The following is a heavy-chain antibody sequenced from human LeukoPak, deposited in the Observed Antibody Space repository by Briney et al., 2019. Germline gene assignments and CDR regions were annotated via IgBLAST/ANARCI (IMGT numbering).Heavy chain of an antibody. CDR2: IYYSGTT. Sequence: SETLSLTCTVSGVSISSYFWSWIRQPPGKGLEWIGYIYYSGTTKYNPSLKSRVTISVDTSTNQFSLKVNSVAAADTAVYYCARGQPRRYSSGWYVNWFDPWGQGILVTVPS. D-gene: IGHD6-19*01. CDR1: GVSISSYF. J-gene: IGHJ5*02. V-gene: IGHV4-59*01. CDR3: ARGQPRRYSSGWYVNWFDP.